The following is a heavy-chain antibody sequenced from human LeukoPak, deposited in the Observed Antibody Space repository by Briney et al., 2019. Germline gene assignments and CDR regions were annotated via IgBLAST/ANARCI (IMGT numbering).Heavy chain of an antibody. Sequence: SETLSLTCTVSGGSISSYYWSWIRQPPGKGLEWIGYIFYSGSTNYNPSLRSRVTISLDTSKNQFSLKLSSVTAADTAVYYCARLAMFRGVIYGTDWHSDLWGRGTLVTVSS. CDR2: IFYSGST. CDR3: ARLAMFRGVIYGTDWHSDL. J-gene: IGHJ2*01. CDR1: GGSISSYY. V-gene: IGHV4-59*12. D-gene: IGHD3-10*01.